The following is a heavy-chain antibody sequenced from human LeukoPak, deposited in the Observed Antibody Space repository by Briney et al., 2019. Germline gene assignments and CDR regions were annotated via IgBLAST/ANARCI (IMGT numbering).Heavy chain of an antibody. CDR2: ITYDGSNV. CDR3: ARDAYSYGYVDY. Sequence: GGSLRLSCAASGFDFNNYVMHWVRQAPGKGLEWVAVITYDGSNVYYSDSVKGRFTISRDNSKNTLHLQMNSLRAEDTAVYYCARDAYSYGYVDYWGQGTLVTVSS. CDR1: GFDFNNYV. J-gene: IGHJ4*02. V-gene: IGHV3-30-3*01. D-gene: IGHD5-18*01.